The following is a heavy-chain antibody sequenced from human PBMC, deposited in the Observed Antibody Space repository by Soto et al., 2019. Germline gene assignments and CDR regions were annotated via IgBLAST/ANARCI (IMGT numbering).Heavy chain of an antibody. CDR3: ARDGPSDYYDSSGYHFDY. D-gene: IGHD3-22*01. CDR2: IKQDGSEK. V-gene: IGHV3-7*03. Sequence: GGSLRLSCAASRFTFSSYWMSWVRQAPGKGLEWVANIKQDGSEKYYVDSVKGRFTISRDNAKNSLYLQMNSLRAEDTAVYYCARDGPSDYYDSSGYHFDYWGQGTLVTVSS. J-gene: IGHJ4*02. CDR1: RFTFSSYW.